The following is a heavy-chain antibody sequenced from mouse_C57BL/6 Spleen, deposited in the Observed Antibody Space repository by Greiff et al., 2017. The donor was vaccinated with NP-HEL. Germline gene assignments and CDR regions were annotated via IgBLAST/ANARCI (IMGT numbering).Heavy chain of an antibody. CDR3: ARGAGYYPFEY. J-gene: IGHJ2*01. Sequence: EVKLMESGPGLVKPSQSLSLTCSVTGYSITSGYYWNWIRQFPGNKLEWMGYISYDGSNNYNPSLKNRISITRDTSKNQFFLKLNSVTTEDTATYYCARGAGYYPFEYWGQGTPLTVSS. V-gene: IGHV3-6*01. CDR1: GYSITSGYY. CDR2: ISYDGSN. D-gene: IGHD2-3*01.